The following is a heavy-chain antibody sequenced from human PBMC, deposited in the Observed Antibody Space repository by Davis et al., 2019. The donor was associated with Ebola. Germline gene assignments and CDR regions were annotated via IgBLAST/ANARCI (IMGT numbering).Heavy chain of an antibody. CDR3: ARGLLAAAGTGGMDV. Sequence: PSETLSLTCTVSGGSISRYYWTWIRQPPGKGLEWIGYIHYSGSSNFNPSLKSRVTISVDTSKNQFSLKLSSVTAADTAVYYCARGLLAAAGTGGMDVWGQGTTVTVSS. J-gene: IGHJ6*02. V-gene: IGHV4-59*12. CDR1: GGSISRYY. CDR2: IHYSGSS. D-gene: IGHD6-13*01.